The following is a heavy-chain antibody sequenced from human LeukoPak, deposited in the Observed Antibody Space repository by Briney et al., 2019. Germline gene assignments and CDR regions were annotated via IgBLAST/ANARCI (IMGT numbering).Heavy chain of an antibody. CDR1: GFTFSSYS. CDR3: ARPYDGAFDI. Sequence: PGGSLRLSCAASGFTFSSYSMNWVRQAPGKGLEWVSYISSSSSTIYYADSVKGRFTISRDNAKNSLYLQMNGLRDEDTAVYYCARPYDGAFDIWGQGTMVTVSS. CDR2: ISSSSSTI. V-gene: IGHV3-48*02. D-gene: IGHD3-22*01. J-gene: IGHJ3*02.